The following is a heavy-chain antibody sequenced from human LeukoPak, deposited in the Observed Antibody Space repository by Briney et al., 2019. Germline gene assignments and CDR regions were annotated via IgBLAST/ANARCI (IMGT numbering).Heavy chain of an antibody. D-gene: IGHD4-17*01. CDR1: GGSISSSSYY. V-gene: IGHV4-39*01. Sequence: SETLSLTCTVSGGSISSSSYYWGWIRQPPGKGLEWIGSIYYSGSTYYNPSLKSRVTISVDTSKNQFSLKLSSVTAADTAVYYCARIPDYGDYYFDYRGQGTLVTVSS. CDR3: ARIPDYGDYYFDY. CDR2: IYYSGST. J-gene: IGHJ4*02.